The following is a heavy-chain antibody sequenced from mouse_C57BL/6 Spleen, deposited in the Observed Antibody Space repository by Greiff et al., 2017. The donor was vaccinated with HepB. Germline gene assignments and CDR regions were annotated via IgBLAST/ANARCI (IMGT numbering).Heavy chain of an antibody. V-gene: IGHV14-3*01. J-gene: IGHJ4*01. D-gene: IGHD2-1*01. CDR1: GFNIKNTY. CDR3: ARRLDYGNYEGAMDY. Sequence: EVQLQQSVAELVRPGASVKLSCTASGFNIKNTYMHWVKQRPEQGLEWIGRIDPANGNTKYAPKFQGKATIPADTSSNTAYLQLSSLTSEDTAIYYCARRLDYGNYEGAMDYWGQGTTVTVSS. CDR2: IDPANGNT.